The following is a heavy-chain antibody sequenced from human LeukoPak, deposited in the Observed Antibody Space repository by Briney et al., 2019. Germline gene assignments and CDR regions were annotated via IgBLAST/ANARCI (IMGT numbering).Heavy chain of an antibody. CDR1: GFTLSSYV. CDR2: ISGSGGRT. J-gene: IGHJ4*02. Sequence: PGGSLRLSCAASGFTLSSYVMSWVRQAPGKGLEWVSAISGSGGRTYYADSVKGRFTISRDNSKNTLYLQMNSLRAEDTAVYYCASGGDWNDVFYFDYWGQGTLVTVSS. CDR3: ASGGDWNDVFYFDY. V-gene: IGHV3-23*01. D-gene: IGHD1-1*01.